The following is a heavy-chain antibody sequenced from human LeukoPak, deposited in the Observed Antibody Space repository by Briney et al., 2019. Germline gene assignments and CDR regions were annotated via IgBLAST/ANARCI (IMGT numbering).Heavy chain of an antibody. CDR3: ARTPSTSETAAGSFDY. Sequence: ASVKVSCTASGYTFTSYGISWVRQAPGQGLEWMGWISAYNGNANYAQKLQGRVTMTTDTSTSTAYMELRSLRSDDTAVYYCARTPSTSETAAGSFDYWGQGTLGTVSS. D-gene: IGHD6-13*01. J-gene: IGHJ4*02. CDR1: GYTFTSYG. V-gene: IGHV1-18*01. CDR2: ISAYNGNA.